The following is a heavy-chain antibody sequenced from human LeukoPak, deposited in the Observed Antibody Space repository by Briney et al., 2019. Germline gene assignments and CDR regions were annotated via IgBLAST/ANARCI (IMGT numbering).Heavy chain of an antibody. CDR2: ISSTSSYI. Sequence: GGSLRLSCAASGFTFSSYTMNWVRQAPGKGLEWVSSISSTSSYIYYADSVKGRSTVSRDNAKNSLYLQMNSLRAEDTAVYYCARVHAAAGDYWGQGTLVTVSS. V-gene: IGHV3-21*01. CDR1: GFTFSSYT. D-gene: IGHD6-13*01. CDR3: ARVHAAAGDY. J-gene: IGHJ4*02.